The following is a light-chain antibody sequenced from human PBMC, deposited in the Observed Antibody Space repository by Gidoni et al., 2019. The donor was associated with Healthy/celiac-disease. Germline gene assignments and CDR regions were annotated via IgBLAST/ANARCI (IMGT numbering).Light chain of an antibody. CDR1: NIGSKN. CDR2: RDS. V-gene: IGLV3-9*01. Sequence: SYELTQPLSVSVALGQTARITCGGNNIGSKNVPWYQQKPGQAPVLVIYRDSNRPSGIPEGFSGSNSGNTATLTISRAQAGDEADYYCQVWDSSTVVFGGGTKLTVL. J-gene: IGLJ2*01. CDR3: QVWDSSTVV.